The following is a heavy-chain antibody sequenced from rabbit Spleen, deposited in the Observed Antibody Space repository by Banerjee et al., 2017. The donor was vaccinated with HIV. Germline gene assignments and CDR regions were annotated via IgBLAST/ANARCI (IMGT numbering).Heavy chain of an antibody. CDR2: IYNGDGST. J-gene: IGHJ4*01. CDR1: GFYFSSNYY. CDR3: AREKSGNYGYDL. Sequence: QSLEESGGDLVKPGASLTLTCTASGFYFSSNYYMCWVRQAPGKGLEWIACIYNGDGSTYYASWVNGRFTISKTSSTTVTLQLTSLTAADTATYFCAREKSGNYGYDLWGQGTLVTVS. D-gene: IGHD6-1*01. V-gene: IGHV1S40*01.